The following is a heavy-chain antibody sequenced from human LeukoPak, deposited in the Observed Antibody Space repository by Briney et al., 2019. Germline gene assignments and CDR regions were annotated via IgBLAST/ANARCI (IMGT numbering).Heavy chain of an antibody. V-gene: IGHV4-38-2*01. D-gene: IGHD3-10*01. J-gene: IGHJ4*02. CDR2: IYHSGST. Sequence: SETLSLTCAVSAYSISSGYYWGWIRQPPGKGLGWIGSIYHSGSTYYNPSLNSRVTISLDTSKNQFSLKLRSVTAADTAMYYCARASGSGPYYPLDYWGQGTLVTVSS. CDR1: AYSISSGYY. CDR3: ARASGSGPYYPLDY.